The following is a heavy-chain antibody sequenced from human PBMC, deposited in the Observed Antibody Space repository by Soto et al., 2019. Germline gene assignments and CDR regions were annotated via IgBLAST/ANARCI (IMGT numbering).Heavy chain of an antibody. CDR1: GYTFTSYG. CDR3: ARVVGALGHWFDP. D-gene: IGHD1-26*01. Sequence: ASVKVSCKASGYTFTSYGLSWVRQAPGQGLEWMGRISAYNYNTNYAQKLQGRVTMTTDTSTSTAYMELRSLRSDDSAVYYCARVVGALGHWFDPWGQGTLVTVSS. CDR2: ISAYNYNT. V-gene: IGHV1-18*01. J-gene: IGHJ5*02.